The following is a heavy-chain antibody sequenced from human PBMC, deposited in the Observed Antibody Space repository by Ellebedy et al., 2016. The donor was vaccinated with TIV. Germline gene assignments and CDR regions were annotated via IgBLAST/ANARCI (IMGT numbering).Heavy chain of an antibody. Sequence: GESLKISXAASGFTFSSYAMNRVRQAPGKGLEWVSAISGSGGSTYYADSVKGRFTISRDNSKNTLYLQMNSLRAEDTAVYYCASRSGSYPPKIDYWGQGTLVTVSS. D-gene: IGHD3-10*01. J-gene: IGHJ4*02. CDR1: GFTFSSYA. V-gene: IGHV3-23*01. CDR3: ASRSGSYPPKIDY. CDR2: ISGSGGST.